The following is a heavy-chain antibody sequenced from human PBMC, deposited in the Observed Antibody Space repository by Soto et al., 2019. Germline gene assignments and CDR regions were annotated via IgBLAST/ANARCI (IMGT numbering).Heavy chain of an antibody. Sequence: QVQLVQSGTAVKTPGASVKVSCKTSGYTFTAYYVHWVRHAPGQGLEWMGRINPNTGVTLYSRRFQDRVTMTTNTSISTVFIDLSRLTSDDTALYYCASDYFGSGSETDFWGQGTLVTVSS. V-gene: IGHV1-2*06. CDR3: ASDYFGSGSETDF. CDR1: GYTFTAYY. D-gene: IGHD3-10*01. J-gene: IGHJ4*02. CDR2: INPNTGVT.